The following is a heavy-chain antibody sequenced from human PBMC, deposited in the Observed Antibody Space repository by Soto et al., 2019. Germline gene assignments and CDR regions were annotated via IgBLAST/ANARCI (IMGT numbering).Heavy chain of an antibody. CDR1: GGSFSGYY. CDR3: ARSLSITMVRGVYMDV. CDR2: INHSGST. D-gene: IGHD3-10*01. V-gene: IGHV4-34*01. Sequence: SETLSLTCAVYGGSFSGYYWSWIRQPPGKGLEWIGEINHSGSTNYNPSLKSRVTISVDTSKNQFSLKLSSVTAADTAVYYCARSLSITMVRGVYMDVWGKGTTVTVSS. J-gene: IGHJ6*03.